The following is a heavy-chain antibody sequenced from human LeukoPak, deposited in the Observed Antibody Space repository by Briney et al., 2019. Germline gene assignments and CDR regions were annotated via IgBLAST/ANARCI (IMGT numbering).Heavy chain of an antibody. Sequence: GGSLRLSCAASGFTFSSYAMSWVRQAPGKGLEWVSAISGSGGSTYYADSVKGRFTISRDNSKNTLYLQMNSQRAEDTAVYYCAKVGHVITFGGAPDWGQGTLVTVSS. CDR2: ISGSGGST. CDR3: AKVGHVITFGGAPD. D-gene: IGHD3-16*01. CDR1: GFTFSSYA. V-gene: IGHV3-23*01. J-gene: IGHJ4*02.